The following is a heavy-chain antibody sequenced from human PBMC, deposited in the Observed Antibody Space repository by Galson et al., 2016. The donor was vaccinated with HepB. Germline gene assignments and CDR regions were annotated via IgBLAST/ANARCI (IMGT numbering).Heavy chain of an antibody. CDR2: IIPLFGTT. V-gene: IGHV1-69*13. Sequence: SVKVSCKASGDTFSNPGISWVRQAPGQGLEWMGGIIPLFGTTEYSQKFQGRVTITADASRSTAYMELSSLTSDDAAVYYCAWGRAGYHPDHWGRGALVSVSS. J-gene: IGHJ4*02. CDR1: GDTFSNPG. D-gene: IGHD3-9*01. CDR3: AWGRAGYHPDH.